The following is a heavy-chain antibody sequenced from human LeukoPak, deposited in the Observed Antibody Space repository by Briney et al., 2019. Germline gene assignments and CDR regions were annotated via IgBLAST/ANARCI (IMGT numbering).Heavy chain of an antibody. CDR3: AKDGGLIFGEYYFDY. Sequence: GGSLRLSCAASGFTFSSYGMHWVRQAPGKGLEWVAVISYDGSNKYYADSVKGRFTISRDNSKNTLYLQMNSLRAEDTAVYYCAKDGGLIFGEYYFDYWGQGTLVTVSS. V-gene: IGHV3-30*18. CDR1: GFTFSSYG. J-gene: IGHJ4*02. D-gene: IGHD3-10*01. CDR2: ISYDGSNK.